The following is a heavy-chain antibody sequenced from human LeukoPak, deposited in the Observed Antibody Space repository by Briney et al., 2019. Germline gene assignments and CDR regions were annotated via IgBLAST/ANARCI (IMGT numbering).Heavy chain of an antibody. J-gene: IGHJ4*02. D-gene: IGHD3-10*01. CDR1: GGSISSSTW. Sequence: PETLSLTCAVSGGSISSSTWWCWVRQPPGKGLEWVGEISRSGRTNYNPSLKSRVVISLDNSKNHFSLNLSSVTAADTAVYYCARDRFGELDYWGQGTLVTVSS. CDR2: ISRSGRT. CDR3: ARDRFGELDY. V-gene: IGHV4-4*03.